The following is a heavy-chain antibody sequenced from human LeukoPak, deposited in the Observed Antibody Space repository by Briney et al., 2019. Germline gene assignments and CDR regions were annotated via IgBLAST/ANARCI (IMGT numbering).Heavy chain of an antibody. CDR2: INHSGST. CDR1: GGSISSSSYY. J-gene: IGHJ4*02. V-gene: IGHV4-39*07. D-gene: IGHD2-2*02. Sequence: ASETLSLTCTVSGGSISSSSYYWGWIRQPPGKGLEWIGEINHSGSTNYNPSLKSRVTISVDTSKNQFSLKLSSVTAADTAVYYCASGLRVPATAIRRVPRTNPFDYWGQGTPVTVSS. CDR3: ASGLRVPATAIRRVPRTNPFDY.